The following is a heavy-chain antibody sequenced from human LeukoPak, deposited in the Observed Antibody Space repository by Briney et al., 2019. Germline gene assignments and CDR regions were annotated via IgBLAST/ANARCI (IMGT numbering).Heavy chain of an antibody. CDR3: ARSLAAPLYYFDY. J-gene: IGHJ4*02. CDR1: GYTFTGYY. D-gene: IGHD6-13*01. Sequence: ASVKVSXKASGYTFTGYYIHWVRQAPGQGLEWIGWINPDGRGTNYAQKFQGRVTMTRDTSISTAHMELNRLRSDDTAVLYCARSLAAPLYYFDYWGQGTLVTVSS. CDR2: INPDGRGT. V-gene: IGHV1-2*02.